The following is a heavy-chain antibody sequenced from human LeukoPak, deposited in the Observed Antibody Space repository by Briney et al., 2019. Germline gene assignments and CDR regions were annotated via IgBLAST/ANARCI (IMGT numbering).Heavy chain of an antibody. Sequence: GESLKISGKGSGSSFTSYWIGGVRPLPGKGLEGMGIIYPGDSDTRYSPSFQGQVTISADKSISTAYLQWSSLKASDTAMYYCARSYCSSTSCYWGFDYWGQGTLATVSS. CDR2: IYPGDSDT. CDR3: ARSYCSSTSCYWGFDY. V-gene: IGHV5-51*01. J-gene: IGHJ4*02. D-gene: IGHD2-2*01. CDR1: GSSFTSYW.